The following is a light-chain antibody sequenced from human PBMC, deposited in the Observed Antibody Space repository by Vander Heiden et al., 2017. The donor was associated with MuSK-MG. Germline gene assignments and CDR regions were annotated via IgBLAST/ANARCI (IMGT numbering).Light chain of an antibody. V-gene: IGLV2-14*01. CDR1: SSDVGGYNY. Sequence: QSALTQPASVSGSPGPPITSSCTGTSSDVGGYNYVSGYQQHPGKSPKLMIDDVSNRPAGVSNRFADSKSGNTASLTISGLQAEDEADYYCSSYTSSSTYVFGTGTKVTVL. CDR3: SSYTSSSTYV. J-gene: IGLJ1*01. CDR2: DVS.